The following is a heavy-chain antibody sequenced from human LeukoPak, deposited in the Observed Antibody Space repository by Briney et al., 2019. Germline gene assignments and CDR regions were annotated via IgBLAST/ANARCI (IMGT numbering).Heavy chain of an antibody. CDR2: ISRNSGSI. CDR3: ARDSQHSNWFDP. J-gene: IGHJ5*02. Sequence: GGSLRLSCAASGFTFDDYGLNWVRQAPGKGLEWVAGISRNSGSIGYADSVKGRFTISRDNAKNSLYLQMNSLRAEDTAVYYCARDSQHSNWFDPWGQGTLVTVSS. CDR1: GFTFDDYG. V-gene: IGHV3-9*01.